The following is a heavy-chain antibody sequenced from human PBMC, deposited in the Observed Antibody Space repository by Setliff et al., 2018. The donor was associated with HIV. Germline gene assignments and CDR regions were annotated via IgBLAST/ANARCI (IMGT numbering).Heavy chain of an antibody. D-gene: IGHD3-16*01. Sequence: PGGSLRLSCAASGFAFSTYDMNWVRQTPGKGLEWVSDVSPGSTVTRYVDSVKGRFTVSRDDSENALFLQMNSLRAEDTAVYYCAKDYYDFVWGSASAYWGQGTLVTVSS. CDR3: AKDYYDFVWGSASAY. V-gene: IGHV3-23*01. J-gene: IGHJ4*02. CDR2: VSPGSTVT. CDR1: GFAFSTYD.